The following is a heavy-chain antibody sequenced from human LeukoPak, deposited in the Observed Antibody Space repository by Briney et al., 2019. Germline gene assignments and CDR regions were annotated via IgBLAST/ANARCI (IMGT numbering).Heavy chain of an antibody. CDR2: IYYSGST. Sequence: SETLSLTCTVSGGSINNYYWSWIRQPPGKGLEWIGYIYYSGSTNYNPSLKSRVTISVDTSKNQFSLKLSSVTAADTAVYYCARDRRYYYGSGSFYYYGMDVWGQGTTVTVSS. J-gene: IGHJ6*02. CDR3: ARDRRYYYGSGSFYYYGMDV. D-gene: IGHD3-10*01. V-gene: IGHV4-59*01. CDR1: GGSINNYY.